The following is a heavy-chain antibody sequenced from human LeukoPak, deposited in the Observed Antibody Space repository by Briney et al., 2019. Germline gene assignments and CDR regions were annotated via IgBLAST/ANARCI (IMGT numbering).Heavy chain of an antibody. D-gene: IGHD6-19*01. J-gene: IGHJ6*03. CDR3: AKGSKAVLFTRDHYMDV. Sequence: GGSLRLSCAASAFPFSTYGMHWVRQAPGKGLEWVAFIRYDGSNKYYADSVKGRFTISRDNSKSTLYLQMNSLRAEDTAVYYCAKGSKAVLFTRDHYMDVWGRGTTVTFSS. V-gene: IGHV3-30*02. CDR1: AFPFSTYG. CDR2: IRYDGSNK.